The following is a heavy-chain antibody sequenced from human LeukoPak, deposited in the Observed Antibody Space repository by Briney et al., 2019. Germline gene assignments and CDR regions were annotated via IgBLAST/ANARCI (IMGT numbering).Heavy chain of an antibody. J-gene: IGHJ4*02. CDR1: GFTFSSYA. V-gene: IGHV3-74*01. CDR3: ARGRPHGNDY. Sequence: GGSLRLSCAASGFTFSSYAMSWVRQAPGKGLEWVSRIASDGSSTTYADSVKGRFSISRDNAKNTLYLQMNSLRVEDTAVYYCARGRPHGNDYWGQGTLVTVSS. CDR2: IASDGSST. D-gene: IGHD4-23*01.